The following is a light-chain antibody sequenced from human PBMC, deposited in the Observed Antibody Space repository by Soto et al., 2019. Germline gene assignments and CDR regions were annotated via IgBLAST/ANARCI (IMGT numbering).Light chain of an antibody. CDR1: QSVNSN. J-gene: IGKJ4*01. Sequence: EIVMTQSPATLSVSPGESATLSCRASQSVNSNLAWYQQKPGQAPRLLIYGASARATGIPSRFSGSGSGTEFTLTISSLQSEDFAIYYCQQYNTWPLFGGGTKVEIK. CDR3: QQYNTWPL. V-gene: IGKV3-15*01. CDR2: GAS.